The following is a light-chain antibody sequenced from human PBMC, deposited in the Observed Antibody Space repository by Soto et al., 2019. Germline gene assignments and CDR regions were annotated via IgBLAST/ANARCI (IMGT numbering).Light chain of an antibody. CDR1: QNITGW. CDR3: QQYNIYWT. J-gene: IGKJ1*01. Sequence: DVQMTQSPSTLSASVGDRVTITCRASQNITGWLAWHQQKPGKAPRLLIYKASTLQSGVPSRFSGSGYGTDFTLTINCLQPDDFATYYCQQYNIYWTFGQGTKVEIK. CDR2: KAS. V-gene: IGKV1-5*03.